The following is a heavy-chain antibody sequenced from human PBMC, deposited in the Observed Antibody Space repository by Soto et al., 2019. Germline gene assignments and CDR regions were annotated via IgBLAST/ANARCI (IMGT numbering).Heavy chain of an antibody. CDR2: IIPIFGTA. V-gene: IGHV1-69*01. J-gene: IGHJ5*02. Sequence: QVQLVQSGAEVKKPGSSVKVSCKASGGTFSSYAISWVRQAPGQGLEWMGGIIPIFGTANYAQKFQGRVTITADESTSTAYMELSSLRSEYTAVYYCARDRAQVVTAAGNWFDPRGQGTLVTVSS. CDR3: ARDRAQVVTAAGNWFDP. D-gene: IGHD2-21*02. CDR1: GGTFSSYA.